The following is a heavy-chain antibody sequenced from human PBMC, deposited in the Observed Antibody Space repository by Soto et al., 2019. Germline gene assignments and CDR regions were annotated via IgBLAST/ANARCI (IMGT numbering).Heavy chain of an antibody. CDR1: GYSFKCYW. CDR2: IYPGDSDT. V-gene: IGHV5-51*01. CDR3: ARHGGTALGAFDI. J-gene: IGHJ3*02. Sequence: EPQRDSCTGSGYSFKCYWIGWVRQMPGKGLEWMGIIYPGDSDTRYSPSFQGQVTISADKSISTAYLQWSSLKASDTAMYYCARHGGTALGAFDIWGQGTMVTVS. D-gene: IGHD1-26*01.